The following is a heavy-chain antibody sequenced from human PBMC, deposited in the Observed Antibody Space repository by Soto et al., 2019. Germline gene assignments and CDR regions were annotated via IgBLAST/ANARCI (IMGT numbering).Heavy chain of an antibody. V-gene: IGHV2-5*02. Sequence: SGPTLVKPTPTLTLTCTFSGFSLSTSGVGVGWIRQPPGKALEWLALIYWDDDKRYSPSLKSRFTITKDTSKNQVVLTMTNMDPVDTATYYCARYFNPGGTGSSKYFQHWGQGTLVTVSS. CDR2: IYWDDDK. CDR3: ARYFNPGGTGSSKYFQH. J-gene: IGHJ1*01. D-gene: IGHD2-15*01. CDR1: GFSLSTSGVG.